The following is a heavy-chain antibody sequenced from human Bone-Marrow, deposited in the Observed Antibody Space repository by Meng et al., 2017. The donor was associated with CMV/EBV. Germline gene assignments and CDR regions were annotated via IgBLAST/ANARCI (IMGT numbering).Heavy chain of an antibody. J-gene: IGHJ5*02. CDR1: GFTFDDYG. CDR3: ARDRGYSNRGANWFDP. D-gene: IGHD4-11*01. V-gene: IGHV3-20*01. Sequence: GESLKISCAASGFTFDDYGMSWVRQAPGKGLEWVSGINWNGGSTGYADSVKGRFTISRDKAKNSLYLQMNSLRAEDTDLYHCARDRGYSNRGANWFDPWGQGTLVTVSS. CDR2: INWNGGST.